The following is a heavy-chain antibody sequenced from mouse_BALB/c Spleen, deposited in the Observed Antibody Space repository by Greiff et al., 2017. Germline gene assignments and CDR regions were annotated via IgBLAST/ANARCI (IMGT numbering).Heavy chain of an antibody. CDR2: IYPGNSDT. V-gene: IGHV1-5*01. CDR1: GYTFTSYW. J-gene: IGHJ2*01. CDR3: TKITTVVATDY. D-gene: IGHD1-1*01. Sequence: EVQLHQSGTVLARPGASVKMSCKASGYTFTSYWMHWVKQRPGQGLEWIGAIYPGNSDTSYNQTFKGKAKLTAVTSTSTAYMELSSLTNEDSAVYYCTKITTVVATDYWGQGTTLTVSS.